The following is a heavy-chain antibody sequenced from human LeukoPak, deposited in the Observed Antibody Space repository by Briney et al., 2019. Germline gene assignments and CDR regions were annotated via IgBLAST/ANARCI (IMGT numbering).Heavy chain of an antibody. Sequence: NPGGSLRLSCAASGFTFSRYAMNWVRQAPGKGLEWVSSISSSSSYIYYADSVKGRFTISRDNAKNSLYLQMNSLRAEDTAVYYCARGYSSSSGVDYWGQGTLVTVSS. CDR2: ISSSSSYI. V-gene: IGHV3-21*01. D-gene: IGHD6-6*01. J-gene: IGHJ4*02. CDR1: GFTFSRYA. CDR3: ARGYSSSSGVDY.